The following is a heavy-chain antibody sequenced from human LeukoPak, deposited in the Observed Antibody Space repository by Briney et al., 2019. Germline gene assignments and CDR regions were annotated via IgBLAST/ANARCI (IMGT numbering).Heavy chain of an antibody. J-gene: IGHJ6*03. V-gene: IGHV5-51*01. CDR2: IYPGDSDI. Sequence: GESLKISCKGSGYSFTSYWIGWVRQMPGKGLEWMGIIYPGDSDIRYSMSFQGQVTISADKSISTAYLQWSSLKASDTAMYYCARHNSVVRGVIAPEYYYYMDVWGKGTTVTVSS. D-gene: IGHD3-10*01. CDR1: GYSFTSYW. CDR3: ARHNSVVRGVIAPEYYYYMDV.